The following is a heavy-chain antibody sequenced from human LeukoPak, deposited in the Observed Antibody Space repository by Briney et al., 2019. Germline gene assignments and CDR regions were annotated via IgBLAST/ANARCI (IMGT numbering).Heavy chain of an antibody. D-gene: IGHD3-3*01. Sequence: PSETLSLTCTVSGGSTSSYYWSWIRQPAGKGLEWIGRIYTSGSTNYNPSLKSRVTMSVDTSKNQFSLKLSSVTAADTAVYYCARDFDDFWSGYYYFDYWGQGTLVTVSS. V-gene: IGHV4-4*07. CDR3: ARDFDDFWSGYYYFDY. CDR1: GGSTSSYY. CDR2: IYTSGST. J-gene: IGHJ4*02.